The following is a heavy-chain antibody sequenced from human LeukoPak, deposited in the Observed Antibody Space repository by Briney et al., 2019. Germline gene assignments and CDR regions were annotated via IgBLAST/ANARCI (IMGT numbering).Heavy chain of an antibody. Sequence: SETLSLTCTVSGGSISGSDYYWAWIRQPPGKGLEWIGEINHSGSTNYNPSLKSRVTISVDTSKNQFSLKLSSVTAADTAVYYCARGKSGSYVTRGYFDYWGQGTLVTVSS. V-gene: IGHV4-39*07. D-gene: IGHD1-26*01. CDR3: ARGKSGSYVTRGYFDY. J-gene: IGHJ4*02. CDR2: INHSGST. CDR1: GGSISGSDYY.